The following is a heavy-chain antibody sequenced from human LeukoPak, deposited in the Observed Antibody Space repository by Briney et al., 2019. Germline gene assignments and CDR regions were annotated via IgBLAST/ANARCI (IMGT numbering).Heavy chain of an antibody. Sequence: PGGSLRLSCAASGFTFSSYWMSWVRQAPGKGLEWVANIKQDGSEKYYVDSVKGRFTISRDNAKNSLYLQMNSLRAEDTAVYYCARDTPRAGSGGSCYSGGCPIDYWGQGTLVTVSS. D-gene: IGHD2-15*01. V-gene: IGHV3-7*03. CDR1: GFTFSSYW. J-gene: IGHJ4*02. CDR2: IKQDGSEK. CDR3: ARDTPRAGSGGSCYSGGCPIDY.